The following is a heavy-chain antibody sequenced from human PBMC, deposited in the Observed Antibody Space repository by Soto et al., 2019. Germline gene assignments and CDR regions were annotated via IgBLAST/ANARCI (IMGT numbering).Heavy chain of an antibody. V-gene: IGHV4-4*02. Sequence: QMQLQESGPGLVRPSETLSLTCAVSRASISSEQWWSWVRQPPGKGLEWIGDIHHTGRTNNNPSLKSRVTMSVDNSKTQFSLSLNSVTAADTAGYYFARSFGWYAIDQWGQGTLVIVSS. CDR3: ARSFGWYAIDQ. D-gene: IGHD6-19*01. J-gene: IGHJ4*02. CDR2: IHHTGRT. CDR1: RASISSEQW.